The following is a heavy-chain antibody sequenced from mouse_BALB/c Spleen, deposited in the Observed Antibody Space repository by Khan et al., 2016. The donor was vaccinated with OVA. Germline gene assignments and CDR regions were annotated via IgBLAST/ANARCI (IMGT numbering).Heavy chain of an antibody. CDR1: GYTFTNYG. Sequence: QIQLVQSGPELKKPGETVKISCKASGYTFTNYGMNWVKQAPGKGLKWMGWINTYTGEPTYADDFKGRFAFSVETSASTAYLQSNNLKNEDTSTYFCARMRPYWYFDVWGAGTTVTVSS. V-gene: IGHV9-3-1*01. J-gene: IGHJ1*01. CDR3: ARMRPYWYFDV. CDR2: INTYTGEP.